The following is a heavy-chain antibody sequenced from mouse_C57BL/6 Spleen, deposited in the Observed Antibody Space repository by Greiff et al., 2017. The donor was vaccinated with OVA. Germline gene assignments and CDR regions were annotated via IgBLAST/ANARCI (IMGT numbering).Heavy chain of an antibody. D-gene: IGHD2-4*01. CDR1: GYAFSSSW. CDR2: IYPGDGDT. Sequence: VQLQQSGPELVKPGASVKISCKASGYAFSSSWMNWVKQRPGKGLEWIGRIYPGDGDTNYNGKFKGKATLTADKSSSTAYMQLSSLTSEDSAVYFCARDDYDAFDYWGQGTTLTVSS. V-gene: IGHV1-82*01. J-gene: IGHJ2*01. CDR3: ARDDYDAFDY.